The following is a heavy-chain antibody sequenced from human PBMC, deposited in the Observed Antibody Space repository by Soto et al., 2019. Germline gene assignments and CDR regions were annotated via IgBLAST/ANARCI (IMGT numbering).Heavy chain of an antibody. V-gene: IGHV4-31*11. CDR2: IYSSGST. J-gene: IGHJ5*02. Sequence: QVQLQESGPRLVKPSPTLSLSCAVSGGSIISASYSWNWIRQSPGRGLEWIGHIYSSGSTYYNPSLKSRVSISVDTSNNQFSLKLTSVTAADTAVYFCAREDAARIERWFDAWGQGILVTVSS. D-gene: IGHD6-6*01. CDR3: AREDAARIERWFDA. CDR1: GGSIISASYS.